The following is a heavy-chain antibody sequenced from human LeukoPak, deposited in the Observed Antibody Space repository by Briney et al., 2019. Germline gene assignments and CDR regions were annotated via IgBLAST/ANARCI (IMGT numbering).Heavy chain of an antibody. D-gene: IGHD3-10*01. CDR3: TRERYYGSVCAFDV. V-gene: IGHV3-21*01. CDR2: ITRTGNDI. CDR1: GFSFGDDV. J-gene: IGHJ3*01. Sequence: GGSLRLACAASGFSFGDDVMNWVRQAPGKGLEWVSSITRTGNDIFCADSVKGRFTISRDNAKNSLFLQMNSLRDEDTAVYYCTRERYYGSVCAFDVWGQGTMVTVSS.